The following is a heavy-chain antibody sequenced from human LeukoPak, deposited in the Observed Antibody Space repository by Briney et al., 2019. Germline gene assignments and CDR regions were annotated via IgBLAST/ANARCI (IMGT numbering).Heavy chain of an antibody. CDR1: GYTFTSYG. CDR2: IHPKTGNP. CDR3: ARDGGRRYYGSGSYTIFDH. Sequence: GASVKVSCKASGYTFTSYGISWVRQAPGQGLEWMGWIHPKTGNPTYAQGFTGRFVFSLDTSVSTTYLQISSLKAEDTAVYYCARDGGRRYYGSGSYTIFDHWGQGTLVTVSS. J-gene: IGHJ4*02. D-gene: IGHD3-10*01. V-gene: IGHV7-4-1*02.